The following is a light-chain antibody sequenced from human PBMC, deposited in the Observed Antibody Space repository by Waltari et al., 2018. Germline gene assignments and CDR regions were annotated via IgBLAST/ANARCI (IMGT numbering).Light chain of an antibody. CDR3: NSYTGSSSWV. Sequence: QSALTQPASLSGSPGQSINISCTGTSGEVGFYNYVSWYQQHPGKAPRLIIYDVSERPSGVSKRFSGSKSGNAASLTISGLQAEDEADYYCNSYTGSSSWVFGGGTKLTVL. V-gene: IGLV2-14*03. CDR1: SGEVGFYNY. J-gene: IGLJ3*02. CDR2: DVS.